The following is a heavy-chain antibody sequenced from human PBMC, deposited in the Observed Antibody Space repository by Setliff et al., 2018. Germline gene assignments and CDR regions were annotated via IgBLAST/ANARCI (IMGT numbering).Heavy chain of an antibody. V-gene: IGHV4-61*10. D-gene: IGHD3-3*01. Sequence: SETLSLTCTVSGGSISRGSYHWSWIRQPAGKGLEWIGYIYYSGSTNYNPSLKSRVTISVDTSKNQFSLKLSSVTAADTAVYYCARGIPAYDFWSGYYIGYYYYMDVWGKGTTVTVSS. CDR1: GGSISRGSYH. CDR2: IYYSGST. J-gene: IGHJ6*03. CDR3: ARGIPAYDFWSGYYIGYYYYMDV.